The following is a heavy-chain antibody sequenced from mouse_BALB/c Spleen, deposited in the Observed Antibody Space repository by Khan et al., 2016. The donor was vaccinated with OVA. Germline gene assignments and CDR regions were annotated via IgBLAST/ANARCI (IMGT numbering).Heavy chain of an antibody. CDR2: IYPGNTDT. J-gene: IGHJ3*01. V-gene: IGHV1-5*01. CDR1: GYTFTSYW. Sequence: EVQLQQSGTVLARPGASVKMSCKASGYTFTSYWMHWVKQRPGQGLEWIGDIYPGNTDTNYNQKFKGKATLTADTSTSPAYMELISLTNEDSAVDYCTRMNWDVAWFAYWGQGTLVTVSA. CDR3: TRMNWDVAWFAY. D-gene: IGHD4-1*01.